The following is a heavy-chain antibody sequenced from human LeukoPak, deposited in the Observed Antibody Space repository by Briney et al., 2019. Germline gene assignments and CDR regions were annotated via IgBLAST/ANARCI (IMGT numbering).Heavy chain of an antibody. D-gene: IGHD3-22*01. Sequence: PRGSLRLSCAASGFTFSSYAMSWVRQAPGKGLEWVSAISGSGGSTYYADSVKGRFTISRDNSKNTLYLQMNSLRAEDTAVYYCAKTTGRYYDSSEDYWGQGTLVTVSS. CDR1: GFTFSSYA. J-gene: IGHJ4*02. CDR2: ISGSGGST. CDR3: AKTTGRYYDSSEDY. V-gene: IGHV3-23*01.